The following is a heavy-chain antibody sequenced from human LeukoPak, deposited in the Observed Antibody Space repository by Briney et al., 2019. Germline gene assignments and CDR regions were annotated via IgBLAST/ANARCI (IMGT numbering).Heavy chain of an antibody. CDR2: IRYDGSNK. CDR3: AKDASRGYSYGPVTFDY. J-gene: IGHJ4*02. Sequence: GGSLRLSCAASGFTFSSYGMHWVRQAPGKGLEWVAFIRYDGSNKYYADSVKGRFTISRDNSKNTLYLQMNSLRAEDTAVYYCAKDASRGYSYGPVTFDYWGQGTLVTVSS. V-gene: IGHV3-30*02. CDR1: GFTFSSYG. D-gene: IGHD5-18*01.